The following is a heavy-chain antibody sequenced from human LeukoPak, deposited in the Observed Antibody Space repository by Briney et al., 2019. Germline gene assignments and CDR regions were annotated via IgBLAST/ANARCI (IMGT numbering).Heavy chain of an antibody. CDR3: TRGSGWDGGY. D-gene: IGHD6-19*01. CDR1: GFTFSIHW. J-gene: IGHJ4*02. V-gene: IGHV3-7*03. CDR2: IKEDGSDK. Sequence: GGSLRLSCVASGFTFSIHWMSWVRQAPGKGLEWVATIKEDGSDKYYVDSVKGRFTISKDNAKNSLYLQMNSLRAEDTAVYYCTRGSGWDGGYWDQGTLVTVSS.